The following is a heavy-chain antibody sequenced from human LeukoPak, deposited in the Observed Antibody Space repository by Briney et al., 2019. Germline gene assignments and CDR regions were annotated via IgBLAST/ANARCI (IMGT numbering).Heavy chain of an antibody. CDR2: ISKSSSST. CDR1: GFTFSDYY. J-gene: IGHJ4*02. D-gene: IGHD3-10*01. V-gene: IGHV3-11*05. Sequence: GGSLRLSCAASGFTFSDYYMSWIRQAPGKGLEWVSYISKSSSSTNYADSVKGRFAISRDNAKNTLYLQMNSLTVEDTAVYYCARVRSSGSPLDYWGQGTLVTVSS. CDR3: ARVRSSGSPLDY.